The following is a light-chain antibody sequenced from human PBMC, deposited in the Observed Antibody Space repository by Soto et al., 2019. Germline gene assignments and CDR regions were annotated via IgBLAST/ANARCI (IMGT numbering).Light chain of an antibody. J-gene: IGKJ2*01. V-gene: IGKV1-33*01. CDR3: QQYDNLRYT. Sequence: DIQMTQSPSSLSASVGDRVTITCQASQDISNYLNWYQQKPGKAPKLLIYDASNLETGFPSRLSGSGSGTDFTFTISSLQPEDIATYYCQQYDNLRYTFGQGTKLEIK. CDR2: DAS. CDR1: QDISNY.